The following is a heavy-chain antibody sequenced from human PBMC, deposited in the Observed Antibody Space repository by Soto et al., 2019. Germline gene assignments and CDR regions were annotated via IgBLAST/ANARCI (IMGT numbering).Heavy chain of an antibody. CDR3: ARDGDVNTGFGKDY. CDR1: GFTFNSYG. D-gene: IGHD3-16*01. Sequence: GGSLRLSCAASGFTFNSYGMHWVRQAPGKGLEWVAFIWHDGGNKFYAESVKGRFTISRDNSKNTLYLQMTSLSAEDTAMYYCARDGDVNTGFGKDYWGQGTLVTVSS. V-gene: IGHV3-33*01. J-gene: IGHJ4*02. CDR2: IWHDGGNK.